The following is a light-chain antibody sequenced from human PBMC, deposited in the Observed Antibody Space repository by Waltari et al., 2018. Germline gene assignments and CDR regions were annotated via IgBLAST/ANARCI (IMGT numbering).Light chain of an antibody. J-gene: IGLJ2*01. CDR1: GSNIGNNF. CDR3: GTWDSSLSVV. CDR2: DNN. Sequence: QSVLTQPPSVSAAAGQKVTISCSGSGSNIGNNFVSWYQQLPGTAPKLLIFDNNKRPSGTPARFSGSKSGSSATLGIAGLQTGDEAEYYCGTWDSSLSVVFGGGTKLTVL. V-gene: IGLV1-51*01.